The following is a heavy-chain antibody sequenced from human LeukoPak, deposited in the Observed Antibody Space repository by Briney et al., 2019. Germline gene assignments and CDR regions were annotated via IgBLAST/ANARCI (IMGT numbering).Heavy chain of an antibody. CDR2: IRNKANSYTT. D-gene: IGHD2-2*01. CDR3: TRGYVGLGDAFDI. V-gene: IGHV3-72*01. J-gene: IGHJ3*02. CDR1: GFTFSDHY. Sequence: GGSLRLSCAASGFTFSDHYMDWVRQAAGKGLEWVGRIRNKANSYTTEYAASVKSRFTISRDDSKNSLYLQMNSLKTEDTAVYYCTRGYVGLGDAFDIWGQGTMVTVSS.